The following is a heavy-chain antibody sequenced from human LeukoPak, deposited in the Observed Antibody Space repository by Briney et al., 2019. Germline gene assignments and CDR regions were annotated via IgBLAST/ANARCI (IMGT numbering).Heavy chain of an antibody. D-gene: IGHD3-10*01. J-gene: IGHJ4*02. Sequence: SETLSLTCTVSGGSISSGGYYWSWIRQHPGKGLEWIGYIYYSGSTYYNPSLKSRVTISVDTSKNQFSLKLSSVTAADTAVYYCARALWFGEPAGFDYWGQGTLVTVSS. CDR1: GGSISSGGYY. CDR2: IYYSGST. CDR3: ARALWFGEPAGFDY. V-gene: IGHV4-31*03.